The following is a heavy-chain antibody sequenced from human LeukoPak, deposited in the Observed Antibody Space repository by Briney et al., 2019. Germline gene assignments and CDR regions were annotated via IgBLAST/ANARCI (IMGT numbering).Heavy chain of an antibody. J-gene: IGHJ4*02. V-gene: IGHV1-46*01. CDR2: INPSGGST. D-gene: IGHD3-10*01. CDR1: GYTFTSYY. CDR3: ARDRGLGAFDY. Sequence: ASVKVSCKASGYTFTSYYMHWVRQAPGQGLEWMGIINPSGGSTSYAQKFQGRVTMTRDTSTSTVYMELSSLRSEDTAVCYCARDRGLGAFDYWGQGTLVTVSS.